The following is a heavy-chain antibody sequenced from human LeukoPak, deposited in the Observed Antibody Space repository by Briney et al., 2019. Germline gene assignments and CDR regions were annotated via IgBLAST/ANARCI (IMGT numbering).Heavy chain of an antibody. Sequence: SQTLSLTCAISGDSVSSNSAAWNWIRQSPSRGLEWLGRTYYRSKWYNDYAVSVKSRITINPDTSKNQFSLQLNSVTPEDTAVCYCARNERDFWSGYYQDWGQGTLVTVSS. CDR3: ARNERDFWSGYYQD. J-gene: IGHJ4*02. CDR1: GDSVSSNSAA. CDR2: TYYRSKWYN. V-gene: IGHV6-1*01. D-gene: IGHD3-3*01.